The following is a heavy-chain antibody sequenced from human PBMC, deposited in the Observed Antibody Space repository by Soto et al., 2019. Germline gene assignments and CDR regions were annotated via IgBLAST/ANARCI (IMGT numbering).Heavy chain of an antibody. CDR1: GYTFTSFG. J-gene: IGHJ6*02. D-gene: IGHD3-10*01. CDR3: AREESTMVRGVIITLSYYYGMDV. Sequence: ASVKVSCKASGYTFTSFGISWVRQAPGQGLEWMGWISAYNGNTNYAQKLQGRVTMTTDTSTSTAYMELRSLRSDDTAVYYCAREESTMVRGVIITLSYYYGMDVWGQGTTVTVSS. CDR2: ISAYNGNT. V-gene: IGHV1-18*04.